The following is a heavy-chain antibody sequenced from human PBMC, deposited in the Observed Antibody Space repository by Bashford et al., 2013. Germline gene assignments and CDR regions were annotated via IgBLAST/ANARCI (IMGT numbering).Heavy chain of an antibody. Sequence: WVRQAPGQGLEWMGWMNPNSGNTGYAQKFQGRVTMTRNTSISTAYMELSSLRSEDTAVYYCARGHLRSFDPWGPGNPGHRLL. J-gene: IGHJ5*02. D-gene: IGHD4-17*01. CDR2: MNPNSGNT. V-gene: IGHV1-8*01. CDR3: ARGHLRSFDP.